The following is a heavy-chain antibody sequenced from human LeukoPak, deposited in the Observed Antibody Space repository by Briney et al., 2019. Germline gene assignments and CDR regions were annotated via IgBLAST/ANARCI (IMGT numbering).Heavy chain of an antibody. CDR3: TRDFEWFRNQYDY. Sequence: PGGSLRLSCAASGFTFSDYAMNWVRQAPGKGLEWVSSISSSSNYVYYAASVQGRFTISRDNTKNSLYLQMNSLRAEDTAVYYCTRDFEWFRNQYDYWGQGTLVTVSS. D-gene: IGHD3-9*01. J-gene: IGHJ4*02. CDR2: ISSSSNYV. CDR1: GFTFSDYA. V-gene: IGHV3-21*01.